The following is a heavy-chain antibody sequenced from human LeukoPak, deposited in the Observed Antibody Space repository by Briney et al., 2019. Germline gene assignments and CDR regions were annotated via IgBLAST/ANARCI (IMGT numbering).Heavy chain of an antibody. D-gene: IGHD3-22*01. CDR3: AKDRYYDSSGYSTGTDFDY. CDR2: ISYDGSNK. V-gene: IGHV3-30*04. J-gene: IGHJ4*02. CDR1: GFTFSSYA. Sequence: GRSLRLSCAASGFTFSSYAMHWVRQAPGKGLEWVAVISYDGSNKYYADSVKGRFTISRDNSKNTLYMQMNSLRAEDTAVYYCAKDRYYDSSGYSTGTDFDYWGQGTLVTLSS.